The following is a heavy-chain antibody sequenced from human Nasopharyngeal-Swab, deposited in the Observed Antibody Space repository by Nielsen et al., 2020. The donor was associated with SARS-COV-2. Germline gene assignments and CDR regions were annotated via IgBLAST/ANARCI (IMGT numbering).Heavy chain of an antibody. CDR1: RFTFSTVA. D-gene: IGHD2-8*01. CDR2: ISGSGGST. J-gene: IGHJ6*02. CDR3: AKDGNARNYYYGMDV. Sequence: ESPKIPCAASRFTFSTVAIGWGRQASRKGLEMVSTISGSGGSTYYADSVKGRFTISRDNSKNTLYLQMNSLRAEDTAVYYCAKDGNARNYYYGMDVWGQGTTVTVSS. V-gene: IGHV3-23*01.